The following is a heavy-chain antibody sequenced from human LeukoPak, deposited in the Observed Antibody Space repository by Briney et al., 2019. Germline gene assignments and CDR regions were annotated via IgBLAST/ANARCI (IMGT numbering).Heavy chain of an antibody. Sequence: GASVKVSCKASGGTFSSYAISWVRQAPGQGLEWMGGIIPIFGTANYAQKFQGRVTITADESTSTVYMELSSLRSEDTAVYYCARGVNRIQLYYFDYWGQGTLVTVSS. CDR2: IIPIFGTA. CDR1: GGTFSSYA. J-gene: IGHJ4*02. CDR3: ARGVNRIQLYYFDY. V-gene: IGHV1-69*13. D-gene: IGHD5-18*01.